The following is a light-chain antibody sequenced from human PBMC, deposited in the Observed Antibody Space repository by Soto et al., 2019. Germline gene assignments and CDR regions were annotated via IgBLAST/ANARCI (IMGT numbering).Light chain of an antibody. Sequence: EIVMTQSPATLSVSPGERATLSCRASQSVSSNLAWYQQKPGQAPRLLIYGASTRATGIPARFSGSGSGTEFTLTISSLQSEGFAVYYCQQYNNWLRGTFGQGTKVEIK. CDR2: GAS. J-gene: IGKJ1*01. CDR1: QSVSSN. V-gene: IGKV3-15*01. CDR3: QQYNNWLRGT.